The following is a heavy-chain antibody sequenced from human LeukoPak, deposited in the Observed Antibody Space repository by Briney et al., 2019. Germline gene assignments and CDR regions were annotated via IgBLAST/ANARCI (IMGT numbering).Heavy chain of an antibody. J-gene: IGHJ4*02. V-gene: IGHV5-51*01. CDR2: IYPGDSDT. Sequence: GESLKISCQGSGYSFTKYWIGWVRQMSGKGLEWMGIIYPGDSDTRYSPSFQGQVTISADKSISTAYLQWSSLKASDTAMYYCARLEAVAGTSYWGQGTLVTVSS. CDR1: GYSFTKYW. D-gene: IGHD6-19*01. CDR3: ARLEAVAGTSY.